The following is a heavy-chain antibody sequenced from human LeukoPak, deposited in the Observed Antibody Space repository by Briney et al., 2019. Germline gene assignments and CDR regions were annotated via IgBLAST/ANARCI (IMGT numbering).Heavy chain of an antibody. CDR3: ARGFRLRWELPHSFDY. V-gene: IGHV1-46*01. D-gene: IGHD4-23*01. CDR2: INPSGGST. CDR1: GYTFTSYY. Sequence: ASVKVSCKASGYTFTSYYMHWVRQAPGQGLEWMGIINPSGGSTSYAQKFQGRVTMTRDMSTSTVYMELSSLRSEDTAVYYCARGFRLRWELPHSFDYWGQGTLVTVSS. J-gene: IGHJ4*02.